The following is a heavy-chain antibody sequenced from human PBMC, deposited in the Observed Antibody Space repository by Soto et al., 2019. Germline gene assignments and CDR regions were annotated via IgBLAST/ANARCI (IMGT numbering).Heavy chain of an antibody. D-gene: IGHD2-21*02. CDR1: GGSINTDY. V-gene: IGHV4-59*08. CDR2: ISSSGIP. Sequence: TSETQSLTCTVSGGSINTDYGTWIRQAPGRGLEWIGYISSSGIPNYTPSLKSRLTLSVDPSKNQFSLKLSSVTAADTAIYFCARHTGSKVTTTFDYWGQGTLVTVSS. J-gene: IGHJ4*02. CDR3: ARHTGSKVTTTFDY.